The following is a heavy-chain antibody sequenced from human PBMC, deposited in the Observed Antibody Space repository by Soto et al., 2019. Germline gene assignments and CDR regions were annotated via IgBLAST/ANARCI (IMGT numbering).Heavy chain of an antibody. J-gene: IGHJ6*02. CDR1: GYTFTSYD. Sequence: QVQMVQSGAEVTKPGASVNVSCKASGYTFTSYDINWVRQATGQGLEWMGWMSPNSGATGYAQKFQGRVTMTRDTSISRAYMELSNLRSEDTAIYYCARGVDAGVDVWGQGSTVTVSS. D-gene: IGHD1-1*01. CDR3: ARGVDAGVDV. V-gene: IGHV1-8*01. CDR2: MSPNSGAT.